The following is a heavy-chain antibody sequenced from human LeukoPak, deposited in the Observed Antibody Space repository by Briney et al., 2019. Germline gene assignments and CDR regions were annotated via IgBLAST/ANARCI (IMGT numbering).Heavy chain of an antibody. CDR1: GYTFTSYD. D-gene: IGHD1-26*01. J-gene: IGHJ6*03. V-gene: IGHV1-8*03. Sequence: ASVKVSCKASGYTFTSYDINWVRQATGQGLEWMGWMNPNSGNTGYAQKFQGRVAITADAATTTAFLELSSLTADDTAVYYCASDLIPDSGDRYYYYYMDVWGKGTTVTVSS. CDR3: ASDLIPDSGDRYYYYYMDV. CDR2: MNPNSGNT.